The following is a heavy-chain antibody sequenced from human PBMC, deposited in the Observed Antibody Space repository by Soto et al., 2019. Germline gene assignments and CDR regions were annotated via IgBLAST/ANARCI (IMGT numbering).Heavy chain of an antibody. V-gene: IGHV3-30-3*01. CDR1: GFTFSSYA. D-gene: IGHD3-22*01. J-gene: IGHJ6*02. CDR2: ISYDGSNK. CDR3: ERDLMIVVVITDYYYGMDV. Sequence: QVQLVESGGGVVQPGRSLRLSCAASGFTFSSYAMHWVRQAPGKGLEWVAVISYDGSNKYYADSVKGRFTISRDNSKNTLYLQMNSLRAEDTAVYYCERDLMIVVVITDYYYGMDVWGQGTTVTVSS.